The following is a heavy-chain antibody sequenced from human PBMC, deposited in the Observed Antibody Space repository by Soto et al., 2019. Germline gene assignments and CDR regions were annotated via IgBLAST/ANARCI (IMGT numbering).Heavy chain of an antibody. D-gene: IGHD7-27*01. CDR1: GDSIRNYY. J-gene: IGHJ5*02. CDR3: ARAWADAFPSWFDP. V-gene: IGHV4-59*12. Sequence: SETLSLTCTVSGDSIRNYYWSWIRQPPGKGLEWIGYIYYSGNTNYNPSLKSRVTISVDTSKNQFSLKLSSVTAADTAVYYCARAWADAFPSWFDPWGQGTLVTVSS. CDR2: IYYSGNT.